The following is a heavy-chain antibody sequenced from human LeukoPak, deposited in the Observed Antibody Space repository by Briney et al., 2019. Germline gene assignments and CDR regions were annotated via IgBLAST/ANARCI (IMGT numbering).Heavy chain of an antibody. D-gene: IGHD5-18*01. CDR3: ASWNSYGRDFGYFDY. Sequence: SETLSLTCIVSGGPISSYYWSWIRQPPGKGLEWIGYIYYSGSTNYNPSLKSRVTISVDTSKNQFSLKLSSVTAADTAVYYCASWNSYGRDFGYFDYWGQGTLVTVSS. J-gene: IGHJ4*02. CDR1: GGPISSYY. CDR2: IYYSGST. V-gene: IGHV4-59*08.